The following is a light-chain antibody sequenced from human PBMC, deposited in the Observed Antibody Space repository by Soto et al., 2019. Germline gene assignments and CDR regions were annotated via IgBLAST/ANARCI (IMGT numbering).Light chain of an antibody. Sequence: QSALTQPRSVSGSPGQSVTISCTGTSSDVGGYNYVSWYQQHPGKAPKPMIYDVSKWPSGVPDRFSGSKSGNTASLTISGLQAEDEADYYCCSYAGNSLWVFGGGTQLTVL. V-gene: IGLV2-11*01. CDR3: CSYAGNSLWV. CDR1: SSDVGGYNY. J-gene: IGLJ3*02. CDR2: DVS.